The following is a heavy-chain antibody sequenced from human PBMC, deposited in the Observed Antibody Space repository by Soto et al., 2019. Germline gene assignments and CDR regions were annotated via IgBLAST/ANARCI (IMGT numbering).Heavy chain of an antibody. CDR1: GGSISSYY. CDR3: ARQGIVVVPAAPDDAFDI. J-gene: IGHJ3*02. D-gene: IGHD2-2*01. V-gene: IGHV4-59*08. Sequence: SETLSLTCTVSGGSISSYYWSWIRQPPGKGLEWIGYIYYSGSTNYNPSLKSRVTISVDTSKNQFSLKLSSVTAADTAVYYCARQGIVVVPAAPDDAFDIWGQGTMVTVSS. CDR2: IYYSGST.